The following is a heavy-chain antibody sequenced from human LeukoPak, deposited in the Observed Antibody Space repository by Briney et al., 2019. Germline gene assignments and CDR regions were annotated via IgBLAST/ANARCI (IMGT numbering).Heavy chain of an antibody. D-gene: IGHD6-6*01. V-gene: IGHV1-2*02. CDR1: GYTFTGYY. CDR3: ARFEYSSSREFDY. J-gene: IGHJ4*02. Sequence: GASVKVSCKASGYTFTGYYMHWVRQAPGQGLEWMGWINPNSGGTNYAQKFQGRVTMTRDTSISTAYMELSRLRSDDTAVYYCARFEYSSSREFDYWGQGTLVTVSS. CDR2: INPNSGGT.